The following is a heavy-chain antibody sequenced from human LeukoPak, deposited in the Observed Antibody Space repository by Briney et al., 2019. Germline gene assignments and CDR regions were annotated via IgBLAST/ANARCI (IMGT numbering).Heavy chain of an antibody. CDR1: GGTFSSHA. D-gene: IGHD5-12*01. Sequence: ASVKVSCKASGGTFSSHAISWVRQAPGQGLEWVGGIIPIFGTTDYAQKFQGRVTITTDESTSTGYMELRSLRSDDTAVYYCARGDSGYDYGFDNWGQGTLVTVSS. CDR3: ARGDSGYDYGFDN. J-gene: IGHJ4*02. V-gene: IGHV1-69*05. CDR2: IIPIFGTT.